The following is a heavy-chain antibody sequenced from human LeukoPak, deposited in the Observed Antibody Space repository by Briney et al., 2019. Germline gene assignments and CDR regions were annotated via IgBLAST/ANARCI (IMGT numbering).Heavy chain of an antibody. CDR1: RDSVSRDTAA. J-gene: IGHJ4*02. CDR3: ARDRGGSSWYYFDI. D-gene: IGHD6-13*01. CDR2: TYYRSKWYN. Sequence: SQTLSLTCAISRDSVSRDTAAWSWVRQSPSRGLEWLGRTYYRSKWYNDYAVSVKSRITINPDTSKNQFSLQLNSVTPEDTAVYYCARDRGGSSWYYFDIWGQGSLVTVSS. V-gene: IGHV6-1*01.